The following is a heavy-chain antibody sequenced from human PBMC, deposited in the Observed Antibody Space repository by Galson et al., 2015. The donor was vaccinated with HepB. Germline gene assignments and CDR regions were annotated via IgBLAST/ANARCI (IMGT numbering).Heavy chain of an antibody. CDR1: GYTFTRFG. V-gene: IGHV1-18*01. CDR2: ISGYNDNV. CDR3: ARGGMATIGAPTFDS. D-gene: IGHD5-24*01. J-gene: IGHJ4*02. Sequence: QSGAEVKKPGASVKVSCKASGYTFTRFGISWVRQAPGQGLEWMGWISGYNDNVNYAQKLQGRVAMAADTSTSTAYMELRSLRSDDTAVYYCARGGMATIGAPTFDSWGQGTLVTVSS.